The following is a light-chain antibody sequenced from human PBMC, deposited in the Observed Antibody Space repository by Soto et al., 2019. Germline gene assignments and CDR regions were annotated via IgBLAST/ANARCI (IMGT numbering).Light chain of an antibody. CDR2: EVS. CDR1: SSDVGGYNY. J-gene: IGLJ3*02. Sequence: QSVLTQPASVSGSPGQSITISCTGTSSDVGGYNYVSWYQQHPGKAPKVMIYEVSNRPSGVSNRFSGSKSGNTASLTISGLQAEDEADYYCSSYTSSNPGVFGGGTKLTVL. CDR3: SSYTSSNPGV. V-gene: IGLV2-14*01.